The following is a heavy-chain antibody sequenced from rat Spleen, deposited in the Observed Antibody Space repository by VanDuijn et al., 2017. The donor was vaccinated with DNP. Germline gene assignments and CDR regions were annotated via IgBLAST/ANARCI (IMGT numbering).Heavy chain of an antibody. V-gene: IGHV3-1*01. J-gene: IGHJ2*01. CDR1: GYSITNNY. Sequence: EVQLQESGPGLVKPSQSLSLTCSVTGYSITNNYWGWIRKFPGNKMEWIEHISYSGSATYNPSIKSRTSITRDTSKNQFFLQLSSVTTEDTATYYCASWTYYFDYWGQGVMVTVSS. CDR2: ISYSGSA. CDR3: ASWTYYFDY.